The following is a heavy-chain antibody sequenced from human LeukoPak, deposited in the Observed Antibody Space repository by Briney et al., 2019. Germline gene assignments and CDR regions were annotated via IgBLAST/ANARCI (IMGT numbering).Heavy chain of an antibody. V-gene: IGHV4-59*01. CDR1: GGSISSYY. J-gene: IGHJ2*01. D-gene: IGHD1-14*01. CDR2: IYYSGRT. CDR3: ARDGNPWNLDV. Sequence: SETLSLTCTVSGGSISSYYWSWIRQPPGKALEWIGYIYYSGRTSYNPSLKSRVTMSVDTSKNQFSLQLSSVTAADTAVYYCARDGNPWNLDVWGRGTLVTVSS.